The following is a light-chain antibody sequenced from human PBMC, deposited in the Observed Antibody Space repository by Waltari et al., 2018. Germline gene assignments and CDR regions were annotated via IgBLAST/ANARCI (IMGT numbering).Light chain of an antibody. Sequence: AIQLTQSPSSLSASVGARVTITCRASQGFSSALAWYQQKPGKAPNLLLYDASNLESGVPSRFSGSGSGTDFTLTISSLQPEDSATYYCQQFNSYLFTFGPGTKVDI. V-gene: IGKV1-13*02. CDR3: QQFNSYLFT. CDR1: QGFSSA. CDR2: DAS. J-gene: IGKJ3*01.